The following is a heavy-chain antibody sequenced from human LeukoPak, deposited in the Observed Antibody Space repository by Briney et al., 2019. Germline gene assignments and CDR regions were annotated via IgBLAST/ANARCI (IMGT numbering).Heavy chain of an antibody. CDR3: ARIDYSSSSGNWFDP. CDR1: GGSISSHY. V-gene: IGHV4-59*11. Sequence: SETLSLTCTVSGGSISSHYWSWIRQPPGKGLEWIGYIPYSGSTNYNPSLKSRVTISVDTSKNQFSLKLSSVTAADTAVYYCARIDYSSSSGNWFDPWGQGTLVTVSS. CDR2: IPYSGST. J-gene: IGHJ5*02. D-gene: IGHD6-6*01.